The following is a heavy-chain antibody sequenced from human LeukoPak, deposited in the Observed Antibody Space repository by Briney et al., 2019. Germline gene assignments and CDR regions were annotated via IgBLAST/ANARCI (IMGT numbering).Heavy chain of an antibody. CDR2: INTNTGNP. D-gene: IGHD3-16*01. J-gene: IGHJ3*02. CDR3: ARDHDAANGDAFDI. CDR1: GYTFTSYA. V-gene: IGHV7-4-1*02. Sequence: ASVEVSCKASGYTFTSYAMNWVRQAPGQGLEWMGWINTNTGNPTYAQGFTGRFVFSLDTSVSTAYLQISSLKAEDTAVYYCARDHDAANGDAFDIWGQGTMVTVSS.